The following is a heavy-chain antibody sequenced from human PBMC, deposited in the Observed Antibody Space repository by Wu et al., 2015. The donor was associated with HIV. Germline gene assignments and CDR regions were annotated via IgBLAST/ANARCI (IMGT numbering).Heavy chain of an antibody. J-gene: IGHJ6*03. D-gene: IGHD2-2*02. Sequence: QVQLVQSGAEVKKPGSSVKVSCKASGGTFSSYAISWVRQAPGQGLEWMGGIIPIFGTANYAQKFQGRVTITADESTSTAYMELSSLRSEDTAVYYCATREVVPAAIRGYYYYYMDVWGKGTTGHRLL. V-gene: IGHV1-69*12. CDR1: GGTFSSYA. CDR2: IIPIFGTA. CDR3: ATREVVPAAIRGYYYYYMDV.